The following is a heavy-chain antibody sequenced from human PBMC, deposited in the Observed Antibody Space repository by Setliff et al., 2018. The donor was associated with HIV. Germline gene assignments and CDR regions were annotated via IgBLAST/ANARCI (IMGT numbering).Heavy chain of an antibody. CDR1: GDSVIKNKFY. D-gene: IGHD3-9*01. J-gene: IGHJ6*03. CDR3: VNTGYDGDYYYYYMDV. Sequence: ASETLSLTCSVSGDSVIKNKFYWGWIRQAPAKGLEWIGTLYDTGRTYYNPALKSRVSIFVDTTKNEFSLNLRSVTAADTAVYFCVNTGYDGDYYYYYMDVWGKGTTVTVSS. CDR2: LYDTGRT. V-gene: IGHV4-39*01.